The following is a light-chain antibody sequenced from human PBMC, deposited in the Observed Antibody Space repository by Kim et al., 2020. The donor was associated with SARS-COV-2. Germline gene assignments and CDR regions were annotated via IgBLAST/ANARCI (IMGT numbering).Light chain of an antibody. J-gene: IGLJ1*01. CDR1: SNNVDGYNY. CDR3: FSYAGSTYV. Sequence: PGQSVTSPCTGTSNNVDGYNYVSWYQQHPGNAPTLMIYLVTKRPSGVPDRFSGSKSGSTASLTVSGLQAEDEADYYCFSYAGSTYVFGTGTKVTVL. CDR2: LVT. V-gene: IGLV2-8*01.